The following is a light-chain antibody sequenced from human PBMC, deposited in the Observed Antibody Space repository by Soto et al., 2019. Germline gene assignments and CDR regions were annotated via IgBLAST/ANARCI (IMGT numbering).Light chain of an antibody. V-gene: IGKV1-5*01. CDR1: QSISNW. Sequence: EILINHTPATLLVSLSYRSTITFRASQSISNWLAWYQQKPGTAPKVLIYHASNLQSGVPSRFSGSGSGTEFTLTISSLQPDDFATYYCQQDNIYGWKFAQGTIVEIK. CDR3: QQDNIYGWK. J-gene: IGKJ1*01. CDR2: HAS.